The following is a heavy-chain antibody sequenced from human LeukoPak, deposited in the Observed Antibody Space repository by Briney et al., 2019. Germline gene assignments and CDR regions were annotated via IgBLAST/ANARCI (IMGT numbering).Heavy chain of an antibody. J-gene: IGHJ4*02. CDR1: GYTFTSYA. CDR3: ARLCSGGSCYSEVFDY. D-gene: IGHD2-15*01. CDR2: INTNTGNP. Sequence: ASVKVSCKASGYTFTSYAMNWVRQAPGQGLEWMGWINTNTGNPTYAQGFTGRFVFSLDTSVSTAYLQISSLKAEDTAVYYCARLCSGGSCYSEVFDYWGQGTLVTVSS. V-gene: IGHV7-4-1*02.